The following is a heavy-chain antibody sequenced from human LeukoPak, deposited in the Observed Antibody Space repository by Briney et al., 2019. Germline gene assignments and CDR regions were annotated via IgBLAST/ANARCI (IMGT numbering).Heavy chain of an antibody. D-gene: IGHD2-21*02. CDR1: GYTFTSYA. CDR3: ARACGGDCPNAEYFHH. V-gene: IGHV1-3*01. CDR2: INAGNTNT. J-gene: IGHJ1*01. Sequence: ASVKVSCKASGYTFTSYAIHWVRQAPGQRLEWMGWINAGNTNTKYSQKFQGRVTITRDTSASTAYMELSSLRSEDTAVYYCARACGGDCPNAEYFHHWGQGTPVTVSS.